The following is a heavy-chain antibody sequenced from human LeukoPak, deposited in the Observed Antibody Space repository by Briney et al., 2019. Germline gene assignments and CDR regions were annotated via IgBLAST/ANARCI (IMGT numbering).Heavy chain of an antibody. V-gene: IGHV3-21*01. CDR1: GFTFSSYS. CDR3: ARVLRYCSRTSCKEEDY. Sequence: GGSLRLSCAASGFTFSSYSMNWVRQAPGKGLEWVSSISSSSSYIYYADSVKGRFTISRDNAKNSLYLQMNSLRAEDTAVYYCARVLRYCSRTSCKEEDYGGQGTLVTVSS. J-gene: IGHJ4*02. D-gene: IGHD2-2*01. CDR2: ISSSSSYI.